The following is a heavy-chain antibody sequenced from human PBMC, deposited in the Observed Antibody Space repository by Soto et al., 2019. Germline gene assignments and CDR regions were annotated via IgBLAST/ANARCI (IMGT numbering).Heavy chain of an antibody. J-gene: IGHJ4*02. CDR3: EREVYYDFWSGFNTPPYYFDD. Sequence: QVQLVESGGGVVQPGRSLRLSCAASGFTFSRHTLHWVRQAPGKGLEWVAAIPDDGSNTYYADSVKGRLTISRDNSKHTLYLQMNSLSSEDTAVHHCEREVYYDFWSGFNTPPYYFDDWGQGTLVTVSS. D-gene: IGHD3-3*01. V-gene: IGHV3-30-3*01. CDR1: GFTFSRHT. CDR2: IPDDGSNT.